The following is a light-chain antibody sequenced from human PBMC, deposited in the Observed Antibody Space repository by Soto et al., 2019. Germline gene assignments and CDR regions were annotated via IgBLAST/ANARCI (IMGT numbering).Light chain of an antibody. CDR3: QQSGSSPST. CDR2: GAS. V-gene: IGKV3-20*01. Sequence: EIVLTQSPGTLSLSPGERATLSCRASQSVSSSYLAWYQQKPGQAPRLLIYGASSRATGIPDRFSGSGSGPDFTLTLSSLDPEDFAVYYCQQSGSSPSTFGQGTKVEIK. CDR1: QSVSSSY. J-gene: IGKJ1*01.